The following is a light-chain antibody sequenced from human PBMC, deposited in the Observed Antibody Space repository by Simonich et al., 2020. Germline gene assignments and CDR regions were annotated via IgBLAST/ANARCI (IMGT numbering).Light chain of an antibody. CDR3: QQSYSTLWT. V-gene: IGKV1-39*01. J-gene: IGKJ1*01. CDR2: AAS. Sequence: DIQMTQSPSSLSASVVDRVTITCRASQSISSYLNWYQQKPRKAPKLLIYAASSLQSGVPSRFSGSGSGTDFTLTISSLQPEDFATYYCQQSYSTLWTFGQGTKVEIK. CDR1: QSISSY.